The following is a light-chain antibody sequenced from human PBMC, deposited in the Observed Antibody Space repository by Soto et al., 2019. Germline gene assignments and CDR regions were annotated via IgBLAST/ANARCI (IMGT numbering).Light chain of an antibody. V-gene: IGKV1-39*01. CDR3: QQSSSTPLT. CDR2: GAS. CDR1: ETISHY. J-gene: IGKJ4*01. Sequence: IHMTQSPSSLSASVGDRVTITCRASETISHYLNWYQQKPGKAPKVLIYGASKLESGVPSRFSGSGSGTDFTLTITSLQTEDFATYYCQQSSSTPLTFGGGTKVDNK.